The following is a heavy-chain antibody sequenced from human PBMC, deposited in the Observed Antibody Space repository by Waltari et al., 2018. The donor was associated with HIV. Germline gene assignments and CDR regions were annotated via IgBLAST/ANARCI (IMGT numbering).Heavy chain of an antibody. CDR2: RWYDGSKK. CDR1: GFPLSSQG. Sequence: QVQLVESGGGVVPPGRSLRLSCATSGFPLSSQGLHWVRQAPGKGLEWVTVRWYDGSKKDYADSVKGRFTISRDNSKNTLYLQMNSLRIEDTAVYYCARKYSSSWGAPFDYWGQGTLVTVSS. V-gene: IGHV3-33*01. D-gene: IGHD6-13*01. J-gene: IGHJ4*02. CDR3: ARKYSSSWGAPFDY.